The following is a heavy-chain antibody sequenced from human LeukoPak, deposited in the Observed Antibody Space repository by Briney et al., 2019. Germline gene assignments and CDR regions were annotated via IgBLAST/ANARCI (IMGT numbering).Heavy chain of an antibody. CDR2: ISSSGSTI. J-gene: IGHJ4*02. V-gene: IGHV3-48*04. D-gene: IGHD4-17*01. CDR1: GFNFSTYW. CDR3: ARTYGDYVYILGY. Sequence: GGSLRLSCTASGFNFSTYWMTWVRQVPGKGLEWVSYISSSGSTIYYADSVKGRFTISRDNAKNSLYLQMNSLRAEDTAVYYCARTYGDYVYILGYWGQGTLVTVSS.